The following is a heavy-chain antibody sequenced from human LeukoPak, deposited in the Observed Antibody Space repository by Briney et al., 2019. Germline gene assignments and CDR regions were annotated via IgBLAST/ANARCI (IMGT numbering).Heavy chain of an antibody. D-gene: IGHD3-9*01. CDR3: ARVRSKEYYDILTGYYPDY. J-gene: IGHJ4*02. Sequence: GGSLRLSCAASGFTFSSYSMNWVRQAPGKGLEWVSSISSSSSYIYYADSVKGRFTISRDNAKNSLYLQMNSLRAEDTAVYYCARVRSKEYYDILTGYYPDYWGQGTLVTVSS. CDR2: ISSSSSYI. V-gene: IGHV3-21*01. CDR1: GFTFSSYS.